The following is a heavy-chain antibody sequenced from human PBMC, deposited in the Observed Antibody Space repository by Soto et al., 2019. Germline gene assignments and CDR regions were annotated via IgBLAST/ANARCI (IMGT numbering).Heavy chain of an antibody. CDR3: ARGILMEETFYSDY. J-gene: IGHJ4*02. D-gene: IGHD2-8*01. CDR2: INPSGGGT. V-gene: IGHV1-2*04. Sequence: ASVKVSCKTSGYTFTKFHIHWVRQAPGQGLEWMGRINPSGGGTNDAQKFQGWVTMTRDTSISTAYMELSRLRSDDTAVYYCARGILMEETFYSDYWGQGTLVTVSS. CDR1: GYTFTKFH.